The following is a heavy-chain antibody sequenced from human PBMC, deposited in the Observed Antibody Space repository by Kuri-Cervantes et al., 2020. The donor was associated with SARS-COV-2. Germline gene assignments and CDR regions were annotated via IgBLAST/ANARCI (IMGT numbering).Heavy chain of an antibody. CDR1: GGTFSSYA. CDR3: AREISIFGGLRHSFDP. V-gene: IGHV1-69*05. D-gene: IGHD3-3*01. J-gene: IGHJ5*02. CDR2: IIPIFGTA. Sequence: SVKVSCKASGGTFSSYAISWVRQAPGQGLEWMGGIIPIFGTANYAQKFQGRVTITTDESTSTAYMELSRLTSDDTALYYCAREISIFGGLRHSFDPWGQGTLVTVSS.